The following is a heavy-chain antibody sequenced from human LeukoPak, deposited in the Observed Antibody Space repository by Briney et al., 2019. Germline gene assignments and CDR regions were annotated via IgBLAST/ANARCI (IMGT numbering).Heavy chain of an antibody. J-gene: IGHJ6*03. CDR2: IYTSGST. D-gene: IGHD3-3*01. V-gene: IGHV4-4*07. CDR3: AREGDFWSGYSPHDYMDV. Sequence: SETLSLTCTVSGGSISSYYWSWIRQPAGKGLEWIGRIYTSGSTNYNPSLKSRVTMPVDTSKNQFSLKLSSVTAADTAVYYCAREGDFWSGYSPHDYMDVWGKGTTVAVSS. CDR1: GGSISSYY.